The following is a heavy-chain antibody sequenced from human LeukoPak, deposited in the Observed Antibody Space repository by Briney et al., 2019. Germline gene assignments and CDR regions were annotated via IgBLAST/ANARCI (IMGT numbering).Heavy chain of an antibody. Sequence: GGSLRLSCAASGFTFSSYGMHWVRQAPGKGLEWVAFIRYDGSNKYYADSVKGRFTISRDNSKNTLYLQMNSLRAEGTAVYYCAKGRIVLRYFDWLPPTNWGQGTLVTVSS. CDR1: GFTFSSYG. D-gene: IGHD3-9*01. CDR2: IRYDGSNK. CDR3: AKGRIVLRYFDWLPPTN. V-gene: IGHV3-30*02. J-gene: IGHJ4*02.